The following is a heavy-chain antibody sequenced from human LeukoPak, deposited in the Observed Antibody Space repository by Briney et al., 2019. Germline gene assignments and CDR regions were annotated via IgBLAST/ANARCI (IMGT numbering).Heavy chain of an antibody. D-gene: IGHD3-22*01. CDR1: GGSFSGYY. J-gene: IGHJ4*02. V-gene: IGHV4-34*01. CDR3: ARLSISYYYGSSGYPDYFDY. CDR2: INHSGST. Sequence: SETLSLTCAVYGGSFSGYYWSWIRQPPGKGLEWIGEINHSGSTNYNPSLKSRVTISVDTSKNQFSLKLSSVTAADTAVYYCARLSISYYYGSSGYPDYFDYWGQGTLVTVSS.